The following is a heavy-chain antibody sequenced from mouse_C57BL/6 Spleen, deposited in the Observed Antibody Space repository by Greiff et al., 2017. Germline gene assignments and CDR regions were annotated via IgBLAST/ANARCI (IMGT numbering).Heavy chain of an antibody. J-gene: IGHJ2*01. CDR1: GFTFSDYY. CDR3: AREPLRGYFDY. CDR2: INYDGSST. V-gene: IGHV5-16*01. Sequence: EVHLVESEGGLVQPGSSMKLSCTASGFTFSDYYMAWVRQVPEKGLEWVANINYDGSSTYYLDSLKSRFIISRDNAKNILYLQMSSLKSEDTATYYCAREPLRGYFDYWGQGTTLTVSS.